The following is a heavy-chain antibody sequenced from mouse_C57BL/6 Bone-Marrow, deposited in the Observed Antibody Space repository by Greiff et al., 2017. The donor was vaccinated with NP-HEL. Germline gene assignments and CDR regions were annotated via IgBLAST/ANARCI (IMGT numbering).Heavy chain of an antibody. CDR2: FHPYNDDT. D-gene: IGHD2-5*01. V-gene: IGHV1-47*01. CDR1: GYTFTTYP. Sequence: VKLMESGAELVKPGASVKMSCKASGYTFTTYPIEWMKQNHGKSLEWIGNFHPYNDDTKYNEKFKGKATLTVEKSSSTVYLELSRLTSDDSAVYYCARASDSNYDWYFDVWGTGTTVTVSS. CDR3: ARASDSNYDWYFDV. J-gene: IGHJ1*03.